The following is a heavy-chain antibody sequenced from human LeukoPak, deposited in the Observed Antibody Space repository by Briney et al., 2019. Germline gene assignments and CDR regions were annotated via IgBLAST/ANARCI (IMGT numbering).Heavy chain of an antibody. CDR2: ISGSGGST. D-gene: IGHD5-12*01. J-gene: IGHJ6*03. CDR3: AREHSGYDFPGRDYYYMDV. V-gene: IGHV3-23*01. Sequence: GGSLRLSCAASGFTFSSYAMSWVRQAPGKGLEWVSAISGSGGSTYYADSVKGRFTISRDNSKNTLYLQMNSMRAEDTAVYYCAREHSGYDFPGRDYYYMDVWGKGTTVTVSS. CDR1: GFTFSSYA.